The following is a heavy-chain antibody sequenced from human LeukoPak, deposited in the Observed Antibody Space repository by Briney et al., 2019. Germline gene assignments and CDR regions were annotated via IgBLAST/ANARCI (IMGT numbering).Heavy chain of an antibody. J-gene: IGHJ6*02. Sequence: GGSLRLSCAASGFTFSDYYMSWIRQAPGQGLEWVSYISSSGSTIYYADSVKGRFTISRDNAKDSLYLQVNSLRAEDTALYYCAKDPMVRGIIGYYNSDVMDVWGRGTTVTVSS. V-gene: IGHV3-11*01. D-gene: IGHD3-10*01. CDR2: ISSSGSTI. CDR3: AKDPMVRGIIGYYNSDVMDV. CDR1: GFTFSDYY.